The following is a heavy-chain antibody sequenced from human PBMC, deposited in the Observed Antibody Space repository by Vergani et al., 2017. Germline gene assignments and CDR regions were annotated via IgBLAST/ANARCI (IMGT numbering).Heavy chain of an antibody. D-gene: IGHD3-16*01. V-gene: IGHV4-38-2*01. CDR2: VDHSGSS. J-gene: IGHJ2*01. CDR1: GYSITSGFY. Sequence: QVQLQESGPGLVQPSGTLSLSCAVSGYSITSGFYWGWIRQSPMRGLGWIGIVDHSGSSYQNPSLKSRLTISVATSRNQFSLRLTSVTAADTAVYRCARYGGYINAWLTNYWYFNFWGRGPLVTVSS. CDR3: ARYGGYINAWLTNYWYFNF.